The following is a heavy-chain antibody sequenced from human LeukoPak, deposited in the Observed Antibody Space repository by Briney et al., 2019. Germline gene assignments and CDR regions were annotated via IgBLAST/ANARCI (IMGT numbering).Heavy chain of an antibody. CDR2: INHSGST. CDR3: ARVPEMATILKGEKSKNWYFDY. Sequence: SETLSLTCAVYGGSFSGYYWSWIRQPPGKGLEWIGEINHSGSTNYNPSLKSRVTISVDTSKNQFSLKLSSVTAADTAVYYCARVPEMATILKGEKSKNWYFDYWGQGTLVTVSS. J-gene: IGHJ4*02. D-gene: IGHD5-24*01. V-gene: IGHV4-34*01. CDR1: GGSFSGYY.